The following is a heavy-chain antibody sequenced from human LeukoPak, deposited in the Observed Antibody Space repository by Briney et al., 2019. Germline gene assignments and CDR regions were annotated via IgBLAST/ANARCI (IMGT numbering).Heavy chain of an antibody. D-gene: IGHD3-3*01. J-gene: IGHJ4*02. CDR2: ISSSSTTI. CDR1: GFTFSSYW. CDR3: ARVNDFWSGYHFDY. V-gene: IGHV3-48*02. Sequence: GGSLRLSCAASGFTFSSYWMNWVRQAPGKGLEWVSYISSSSTTIYYADSLKGRFTISRDNAKNSLYLQMNSLRDEDTAVYYCARVNDFWSGYHFDYWGQGTLVTVSS.